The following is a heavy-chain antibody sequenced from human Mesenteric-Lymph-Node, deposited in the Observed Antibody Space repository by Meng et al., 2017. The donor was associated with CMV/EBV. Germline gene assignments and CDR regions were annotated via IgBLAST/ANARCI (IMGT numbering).Heavy chain of an antibody. Sequence: ASVKVSCKASGYTFTSYYMHWVRQAPGQGLEWMGIINPSGGSTSYAQKFQGRVTMTRDTFTSTVYMELSSLRSEDTAVYYCARAPTTGNWFDPWGQGTLVTVSS. CDR1: GYTFTSYY. CDR2: INPSGGST. V-gene: IGHV1-46*01. J-gene: IGHJ5*02. CDR3: ARAPTTGNWFDP. D-gene: IGHD1-1*01.